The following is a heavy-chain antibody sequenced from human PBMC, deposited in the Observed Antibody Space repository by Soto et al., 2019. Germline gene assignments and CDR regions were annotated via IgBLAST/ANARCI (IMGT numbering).Heavy chain of an antibody. V-gene: IGHV1-69*06. J-gene: IGHJ5*02. CDR1: GGTFSSYA. Sequence: SVKVSCKAAGGTFSSYAISWVRQAPGQGLEWRGGIIPIFGTANYAQKFQGRVTITADKSTSTAYMELSSLRSEDTAVYYCARDQGRKYYGSGSYLVPGWFDPWGQGTLVTVSS. D-gene: IGHD3-10*01. CDR3: ARDQGRKYYGSGSYLVPGWFDP. CDR2: IIPIFGTA.